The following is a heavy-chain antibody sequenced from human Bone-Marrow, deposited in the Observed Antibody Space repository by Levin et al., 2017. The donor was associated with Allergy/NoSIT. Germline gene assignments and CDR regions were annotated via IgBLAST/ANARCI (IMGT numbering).Heavy chain of an antibody. V-gene: IGHV3-30-3*01. Sequence: GGSLRLSCAASGFTFSSYAMHWVRQAPGKGLEWVAVISYDGSNKYYADSVKGRFTISRDNSKNTLYPQMNSLRAEDTAVYYCARDKSGGSCYAFRPYGMDVWGQGTTVTVSS. CDR3: ARDKSGGSCYAFRPYGMDV. CDR1: GFTFSSYA. D-gene: IGHD2-15*01. CDR2: ISYDGSNK. J-gene: IGHJ6*02.